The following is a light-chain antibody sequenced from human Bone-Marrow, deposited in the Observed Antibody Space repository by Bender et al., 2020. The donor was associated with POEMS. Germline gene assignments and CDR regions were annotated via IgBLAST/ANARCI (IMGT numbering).Light chain of an antibody. CDR1: NIGTKS. Sequence: SYVLTQPPSVSLAPGQTARITCGGNNIGTKSVQWYQQKPGQAPVLVVYDDSDRPSGIPERFSGSNSGNTATLTISRVEAGDEADYFCQVWDESSDHPGVFGGGTMLTVL. CDR3: QVWDESSDHPGV. V-gene: IGLV3-21*02. J-gene: IGLJ2*01. CDR2: DDS.